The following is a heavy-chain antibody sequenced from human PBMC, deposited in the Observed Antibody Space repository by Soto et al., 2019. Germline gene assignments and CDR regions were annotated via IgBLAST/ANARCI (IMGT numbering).Heavy chain of an antibody. CDR2: IYYSGST. V-gene: IGHV4-30-4*01. Sequence: SGTLSLTCAVSGGSISSGDYYWSWIRQPPGKGLEWIGYIYYSGSTYYNPSLKSRVTISVDTSKNQFSLKLSSVTAADTAVYYCARDRYCSGGSCYRDYYYYGMDVWGQGTTVTVSS. CDR3: ARDRYCSGGSCYRDYYYYGMDV. D-gene: IGHD2-15*01. CDR1: GGSISSGDYY. J-gene: IGHJ6*02.